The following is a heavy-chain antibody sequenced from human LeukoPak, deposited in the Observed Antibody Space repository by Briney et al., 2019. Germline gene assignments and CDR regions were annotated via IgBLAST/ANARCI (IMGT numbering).Heavy chain of an antibody. CDR2: INHSGST. Sequence: SETLSLTCTVSGGSISSSSYYWGWIRQPPGKGLEWIGEINHSGSTNYNPSLKSRVTISVDTSKNQFSLKLSSVTAADTAVYYCARPNYYDSSGRSDYWGQGTLVTVSS. V-gene: IGHV4-39*07. J-gene: IGHJ4*02. CDR1: GGSISSSSYY. D-gene: IGHD3-22*01. CDR3: ARPNYYDSSGRSDY.